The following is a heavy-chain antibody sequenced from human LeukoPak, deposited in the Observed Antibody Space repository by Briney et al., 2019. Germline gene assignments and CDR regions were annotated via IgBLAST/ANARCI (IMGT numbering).Heavy chain of an antibody. CDR2: INPSDGST. J-gene: IGHJ4*02. V-gene: IGHV1-46*01. Sequence: ASVKVSCKASGYTFTNYYMHWVQQAPGQGLEWMGLINPSDGSTSYAQKFQGRVTMTRDTSTSTVYMELSSLRSEDTAVYYCARPSSPKGYYSHYWGQGTLVTVSS. CDR1: GYTFTNYY. CDR3: ARPSSPKGYYSHY.